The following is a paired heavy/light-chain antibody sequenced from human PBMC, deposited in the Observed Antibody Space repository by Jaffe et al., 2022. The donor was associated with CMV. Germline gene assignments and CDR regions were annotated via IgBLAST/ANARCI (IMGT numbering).Heavy chain of an antibody. D-gene: IGHD3-22*01. CDR2: INPNSGGT. Sequence: QVQLVQSGAEVKKPGASVKVSCKASGYTFTGYYMHWVRQAPGQGLEWMGWINPNSGGTNYAQKFQGRVTMTRDTSISTAYMELSRLRSDDTAVYYCARVESYDSSGSLYYYYGMDVWGQGTTVTVSS. V-gene: IGHV1-2*02. J-gene: IGHJ6*02. CDR1: GYTFTGYY. CDR3: ARVESYDSSGSLYYYYGMDV.
Light chain of an antibody. V-gene: IGLV3-1*01. CDR2: QDS. J-gene: IGLJ1*01. Sequence: SYELTQPPSVSVSPGQTASITCSGDKLGDKYACWYQQKPGQSPVLVIYQDSKRPSGIPERFSGSNSGNTATLTISGTQAMDEADYYCQAWDSSTAGFFGTGTKVTVL. CDR1: KLGDKY. CDR3: QAWDSSTAGF.